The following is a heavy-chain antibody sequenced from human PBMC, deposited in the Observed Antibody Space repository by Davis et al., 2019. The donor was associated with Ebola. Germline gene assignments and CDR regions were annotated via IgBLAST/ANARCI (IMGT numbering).Heavy chain of an antibody. Sequence: GESLKISCAASGFTFSSYEMNWVRQAPGKGLEWVSYISSSGSTIYYADSVKGRFTISRDNAKNSQYLQMNSLRAEDTAVYYCARERSSGYSSGWYDYWGQGTLVTVSS. V-gene: IGHV3-48*03. J-gene: IGHJ4*02. CDR2: ISSSGSTI. CDR3: ARERSSGYSSGWYDY. CDR1: GFTFSSYE. D-gene: IGHD6-19*01.